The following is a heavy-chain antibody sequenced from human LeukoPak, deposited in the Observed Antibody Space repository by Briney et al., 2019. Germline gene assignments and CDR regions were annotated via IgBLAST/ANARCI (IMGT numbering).Heavy chain of an antibody. V-gene: IGHV3-11*01. CDR3: ARKDTAMVAHDY. J-gene: IGHJ4*02. CDR2: ISSSGSTI. Sequence: GGSLRLSCAASGFTFSDYYMSWIRQAPGKGLEWVSYISSSGSTIYYADSVKGRFTISRDNAKNSLYLQLNSLRAEDTAVYYCARKDTAMVAHDYWGQGTLVTVSS. CDR1: GFTFSDYY. D-gene: IGHD5-18*01.